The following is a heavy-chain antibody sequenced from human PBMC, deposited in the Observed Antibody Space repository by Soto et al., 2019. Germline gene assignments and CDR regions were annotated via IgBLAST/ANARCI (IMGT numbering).Heavy chain of an antibody. Sequence: QVQLVQSGAEVKKPGSSVKVSCKASGGTFSSYAMSWVRQAPGQGLEWMGGIIPIFGTANYAQKFQGRVTITADESTSTAYMELSSLRSEDTAVYYCARDVYNWNVLSNGMDVWGQGTTVTVSS. V-gene: IGHV1-69*01. D-gene: IGHD1-20*01. J-gene: IGHJ6*02. CDR2: IIPIFGTA. CDR3: ARDVYNWNVLSNGMDV. CDR1: GGTFSSYA.